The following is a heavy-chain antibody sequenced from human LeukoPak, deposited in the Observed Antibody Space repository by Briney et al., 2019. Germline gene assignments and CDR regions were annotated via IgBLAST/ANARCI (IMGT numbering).Heavy chain of an antibody. CDR1: GYTLTELS. CDR2: FDPEDGET. J-gene: IGHJ4*02. Sequence: GASVKVSCKVSGYTLTELSMHWVRQAPGKGLEWMGGFDPEDGETIYAQKFQGRVTMTEDTSTDTAYMELSSLRSEDTAVYYCATVYYYDSSGYYSLDYWAREPWSPSPQ. V-gene: IGHV1-24*01. D-gene: IGHD3-22*01. CDR3: ATVYYYDSSGYYSLDY.